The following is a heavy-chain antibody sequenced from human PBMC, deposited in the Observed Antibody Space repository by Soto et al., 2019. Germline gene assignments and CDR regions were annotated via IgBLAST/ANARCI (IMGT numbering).Heavy chain of an antibody. CDR3: ARRRIEYSSSVFDY. D-gene: IGHD6-6*01. Sequence: QVQLQESGPGLVKPSQTLSLTCTVSGGSISSGGYYWSWIRQHPGKGLEWIGYIYYSGSTYYNPSLRSRVTISVDTSKNQFSLKLSSVTAADTAVYYCARRRIEYSSSVFDYWGQGTLVTVSS. CDR2: IYYSGST. CDR1: GGSISSGGYY. J-gene: IGHJ4*02. V-gene: IGHV4-31*03.